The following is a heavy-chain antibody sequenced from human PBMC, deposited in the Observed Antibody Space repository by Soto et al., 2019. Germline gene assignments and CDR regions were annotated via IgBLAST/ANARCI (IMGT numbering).Heavy chain of an antibody. J-gene: IGHJ5*02. D-gene: IGHD3-10*01. CDR3: AKGSMVRGVTNWFDP. Sequence: GGSLRLSCAASGFTFSTYAMSWVRQAPGKGLEWVSAMSGSGGSTYHADSVKGRFTISRDNSKNTLYLQMNSLRAEDTAVYYCAKGSMVRGVTNWFDPWGQGTLVTVSS. V-gene: IGHV3-23*01. CDR2: MSGSGGST. CDR1: GFTFSTYA.